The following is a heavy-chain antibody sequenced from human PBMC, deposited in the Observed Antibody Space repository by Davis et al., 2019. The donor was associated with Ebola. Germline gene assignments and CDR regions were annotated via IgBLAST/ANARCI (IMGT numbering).Heavy chain of an antibody. CDR2: IIHTGTT. D-gene: IGHD6-6*01. J-gene: IGHJ4*02. CDR3: ARKGSGSSADY. V-gene: IGHV4-4*02. CDR1: GGFIRTGNW. Sequence: PSETLSLTCTVSGGFIRTGNWWSWVRQPPGKGLEWIGEIIHTGTTTYNPSLKSRVIISVDKSKNQFSLSLNSVTAADTAVYYCARKGSGSSADYWGQGTLVTVSS.